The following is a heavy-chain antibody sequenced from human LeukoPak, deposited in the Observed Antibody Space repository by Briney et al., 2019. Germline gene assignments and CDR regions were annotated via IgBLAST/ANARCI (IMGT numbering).Heavy chain of an antibody. V-gene: IGHV1-8*01. CDR2: MNLNSGNT. CDR3: ARAAWVSTSSKYYFDN. Sequence: GASVKVSCKASGYTFTSYDINWVRQATGQGLEWMGWMNLNSGNTGYAQKFQGRVTMTRNTSISTAYMELSSLRSEDTALYYCARAAWVSTSSKYYFDNWGQGTLVTVSS. J-gene: IGHJ4*02. CDR1: GYTFTSYD. D-gene: IGHD2-21*01.